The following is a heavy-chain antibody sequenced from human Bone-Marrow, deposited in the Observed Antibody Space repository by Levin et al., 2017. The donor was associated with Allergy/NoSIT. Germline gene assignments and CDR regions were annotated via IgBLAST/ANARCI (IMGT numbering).Heavy chain of an antibody. V-gene: IGHV1-8*01. CDR1: GYTFTSYD. J-gene: IGHJ4*02. D-gene: IGHD3-10*01. CDR2: LNPNTGSA. CDR3: ARTDHYYAGSRTVDF. Sequence: ASVKVSCKTSGYTFTSYDINWVRQATGQGLEWMGWLNPNTGSAGYVQKFQGRATMTRDTSTSTAYLDLSSLTSEDTAVYYCARTDHYYAGSRTVDFWGQGTLVTVSS.